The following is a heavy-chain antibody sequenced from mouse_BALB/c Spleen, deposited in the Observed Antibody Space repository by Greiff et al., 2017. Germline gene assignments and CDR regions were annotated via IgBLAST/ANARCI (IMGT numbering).Heavy chain of an antibody. CDR3: AVLRSEVYYYAMDY. D-gene: IGHD1-1*01. CDR2: ISYSGST. CDR1: GYSITSDYA. Sequence: EVQLKESGPGLVKPSQSLSLTCTVTGYSITSDYAWNWIRQFPGNKLEWMGYISYSGSTSYNPSLKSRISITRDTSKNQFFLQLNSVTTEDTATYYCAVLRSEVYYYAMDYWGQGTSVTVSS. V-gene: IGHV3-2*02. J-gene: IGHJ4*01.